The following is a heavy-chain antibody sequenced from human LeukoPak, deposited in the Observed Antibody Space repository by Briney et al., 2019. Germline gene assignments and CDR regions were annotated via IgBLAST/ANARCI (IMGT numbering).Heavy chain of an antibody. J-gene: IGHJ5*02. CDR3: ARTYYDFWSGYDVWFDP. D-gene: IGHD3-3*01. CDR1: GFTFSSYS. V-gene: IGHV3-48*01. Sequence: GGSLRLSCAASGFTFSSYSMNWVRQAPGKGLEWVSYISSSSSTIYYADSMKGRFTISRDNAKNSLYLQMNSLRAEDTAVYYCARTYYDFWSGYDVWFDPWGQGTLVTVSS. CDR2: ISSSSSTI.